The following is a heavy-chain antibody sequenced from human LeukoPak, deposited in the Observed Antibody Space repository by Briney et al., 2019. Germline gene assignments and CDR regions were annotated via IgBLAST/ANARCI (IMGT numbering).Heavy chain of an antibody. D-gene: IGHD2-2*02. J-gene: IGHJ5*02. Sequence: SETLSLTCAVYGGSFSGYYWSWIRQPPGKGLEWIGEINHSGSTNYNPSLKSRVTISVDTSKNQFSLKLSSVTAADTAVYYCARGRSGYCSSTSCYTWFDPWGQGTLVTVS. V-gene: IGHV4-34*01. CDR3: ARGRSGYCSSTSCYTWFDP. CDR2: INHSGST. CDR1: GGSFSGYY.